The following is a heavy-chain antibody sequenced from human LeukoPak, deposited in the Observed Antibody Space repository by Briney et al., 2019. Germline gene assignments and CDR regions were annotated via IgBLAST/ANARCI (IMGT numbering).Heavy chain of an antibody. D-gene: IGHD1-26*01. CDR1: GFTFTNYA. CDR3: ARSEWELLGDY. CDR2: INTDGSST. V-gene: IGHV3-74*01. Sequence: GGSLRLSCAASGFTFTNYAMSWVRQAPGKGLVWVSRINTDGSSTSYADSVKGRFTISRDNAKNTLYLQMNSLRAEDTAVYYCARSEWELLGDYWGQGTLVTVSS. J-gene: IGHJ4*02.